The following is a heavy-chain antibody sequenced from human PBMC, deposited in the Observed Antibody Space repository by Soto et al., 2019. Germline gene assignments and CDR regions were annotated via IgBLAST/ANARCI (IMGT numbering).Heavy chain of an antibody. CDR1: GGSIISGGYY. V-gene: IGHV4-31*03. D-gene: IGHD6-19*01. CDR3: ARGWGYSSGGYAY. Sequence: SETLSLTCTVSGGSIISGGYYWSWIRQHPGTGLEWIGHIHNSGSPYNNPSLKSRVTISADTSMNQFSLALTSVTAADTAVYYCARGWGYSSGGYAYWGQGNVVTVS. J-gene: IGHJ4*02. CDR2: IHNSGSP.